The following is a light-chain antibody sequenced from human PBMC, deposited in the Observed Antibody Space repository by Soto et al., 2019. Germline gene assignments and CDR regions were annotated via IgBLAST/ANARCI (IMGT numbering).Light chain of an antibody. J-gene: IGKJ1*01. CDR1: QSVSSN. Sequence: EMVMTQSPATRCVAPGERASLSPKPSQSVSSNLAWYQQKPGQAPRLLIYDASTRATGIPARFSGSGSGTEIPLTISSLQSEDFAVYYCQQYKNWLTWTFGQGTKVDIK. V-gene: IGKV3-15*01. CDR3: QQYKNWLTWT. CDR2: DAS.